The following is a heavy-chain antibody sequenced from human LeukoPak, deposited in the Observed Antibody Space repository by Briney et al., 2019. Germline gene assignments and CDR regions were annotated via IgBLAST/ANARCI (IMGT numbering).Heavy chain of an antibody. D-gene: IGHD4-11*01. CDR1: GGSISSGDYY. CDR2: IFFGGSS. V-gene: IGHV4-61*08. J-gene: IGHJ3*01. CDR3: ARLEGPTNDYSDYGAFDL. Sequence: SETLSLTCTVSGGSISSGDYYWSWIRQPPGKGLEWIGDIFFGGSSNYNPSLKSRVTLSAHMSKSQLSLTLRSVTPEDTAVYYCARLEGPTNDYSDYGAFDLWGQGTVVTVSS.